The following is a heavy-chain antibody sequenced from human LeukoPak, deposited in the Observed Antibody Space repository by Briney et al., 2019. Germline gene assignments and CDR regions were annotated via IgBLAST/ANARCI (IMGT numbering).Heavy chain of an antibody. CDR3: AARYPGTGAFDV. D-gene: IGHD3-10*01. V-gene: IGHV3-23*01. Sequence: PGGSLRLSCAASGFTFSSYAMSWVRQAPGKGLEWVSGISGSGGSTDYAESVKGRFTISRDNSKNTLYLQMNSLRAEDTAVYYCAARYPGTGAFDVWGQGTMVTVSS. CDR1: GFTFSSYA. J-gene: IGHJ3*01. CDR2: ISGSGGST.